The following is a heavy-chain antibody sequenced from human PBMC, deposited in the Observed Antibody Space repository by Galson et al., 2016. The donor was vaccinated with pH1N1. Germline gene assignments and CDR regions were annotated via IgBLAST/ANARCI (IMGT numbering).Heavy chain of an antibody. CDR3: ARVFRWAGPFYWYFDL. D-gene: IGHD3-3*01. V-gene: IGHV1-8*01. J-gene: IGHJ2*01. CDR1: GHTFTRYD. Sequence: SVKVSCKASGHTFTRYDINWVRQATGQGLEWMGWMNPNSGNTGYAQKFQGRITLTRNTSISTAYMELNSLRVEDTAVYSCARVFRWAGPFYWYFDLWGRGALVTVSS. CDR2: MNPNSGNT.